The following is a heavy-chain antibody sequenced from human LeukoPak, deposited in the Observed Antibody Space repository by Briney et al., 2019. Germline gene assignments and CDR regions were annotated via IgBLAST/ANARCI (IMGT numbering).Heavy chain of an antibody. CDR2: INWNGGST. J-gene: IGHJ6*03. CDR1: GFTFSSYS. CDR3: ARVGQDIVVVVAATPYYYYMDV. Sequence: GGSLRLSCAASGFTFSSYSMNWVRQAPGKGLEWVSGINWNGGSTGYADSVKGRFTISRDNAKNSLYLQMNSLRAEDTALYYCARVGQDIVVVVAATPYYYYMDVWGKGTTVTVSS. V-gene: IGHV3-20*04. D-gene: IGHD2-15*01.